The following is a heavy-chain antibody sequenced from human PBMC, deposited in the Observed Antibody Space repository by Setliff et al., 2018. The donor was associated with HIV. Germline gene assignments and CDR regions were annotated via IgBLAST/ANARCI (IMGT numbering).Heavy chain of an antibody. V-gene: IGHV1-24*01. CDR2: FDPQDGET. CDR3: ARDNYYDSSGAIGY. CDR1: GYTLSELS. D-gene: IGHD3-22*01. Sequence: ASVKVSCKVYGYTLSELSIHWVRQAPGKGLEWMGYFDPQDGETVYAQKFQGRVTLTEDTSTGTAYMELSSLRSDDTAVYYCARDNYYDSSGAIGYWGQGTLVTVSS. J-gene: IGHJ4*02.